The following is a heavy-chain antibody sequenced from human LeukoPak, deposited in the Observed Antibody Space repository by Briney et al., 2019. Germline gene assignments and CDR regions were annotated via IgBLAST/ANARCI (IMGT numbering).Heavy chain of an antibody. J-gene: IGHJ4*02. CDR2: ISGSGGST. V-gene: IGHV3-23*01. CDR3: AKDITTVTGGTFDY. CDR1: GFTFSSYD. D-gene: IGHD4-11*01. Sequence: QPGGSLRLSCAASGFTFSSYDMSWVRQAPGKGLGWVSAISGSGGSTYYADSVKGRFTISRDNSKNTLYLQMNSLRAEDTAVYYCAKDITTVTGGTFDYWGQGTLVTVSS.